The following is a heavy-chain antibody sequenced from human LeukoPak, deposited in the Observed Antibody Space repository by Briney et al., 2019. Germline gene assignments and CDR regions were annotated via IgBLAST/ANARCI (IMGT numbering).Heavy chain of an antibody. CDR2: INHSGST. CDR3: ARRALRVLNYYDSSGYYYPDY. J-gene: IGHJ4*02. V-gene: IGHV4-34*01. CDR1: GGSFSGYY. Sequence: SETLSLTCAVYGGSFSGYYWSWIRQPPGKGLEWIGEINHSGSTNYNPSLKSRVTISVDTSKNQFSLKLSSVTAADTAVYYCARRALRVLNYYDSSGYYYPDYWGQGTLVTVSS. D-gene: IGHD3-22*01.